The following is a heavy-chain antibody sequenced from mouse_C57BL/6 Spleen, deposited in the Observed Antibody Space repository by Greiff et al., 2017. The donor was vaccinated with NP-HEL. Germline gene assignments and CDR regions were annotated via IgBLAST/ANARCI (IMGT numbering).Heavy chain of an antibody. J-gene: IGHJ4*01. D-gene: IGHD1-1*01. CDR1: GYSITSGYY. CDR3: ARGATVVDYAMDY. Sequence: EVKLQESGPGLVKPSQSLSLTCSVTGYSITSGYYWNWIRQFPGNKLEWMGYISYDGSNNYNPSLKNRISITRDTSKNQFFLKLNSVTTEDTATYYCARGATVVDYAMDYWGQGTSVTVSS. V-gene: IGHV3-6*01. CDR2: ISYDGSN.